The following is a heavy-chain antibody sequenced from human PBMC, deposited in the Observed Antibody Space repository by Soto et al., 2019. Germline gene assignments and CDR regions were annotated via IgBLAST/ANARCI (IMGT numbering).Heavy chain of an antibody. Sequence: QVQLQQWGAGLFKPSETLSLTCAVYGGSFSGYYWSWIRQPPGKGLEWIGEINHSGSTNYNPSLKSRVTTSVHTSKNQFSLKLSSVTAADTAVYYCARVTYRGYCSGGSCYPSYYYMDVWGNGTTVTVSS. D-gene: IGHD2-15*01. CDR1: GGSFSGYY. V-gene: IGHV4-34*01. CDR3: ARVTYRGYCSGGSCYPSYYYMDV. CDR2: INHSGST. J-gene: IGHJ6*03.